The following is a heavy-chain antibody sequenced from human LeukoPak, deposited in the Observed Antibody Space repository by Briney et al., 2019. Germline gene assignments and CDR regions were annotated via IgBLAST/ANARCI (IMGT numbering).Heavy chain of an antibody. CDR2: MNPNSGNT. J-gene: IGHJ5*02. Sequence: ASVKVSCKASGYTFTSYDINWVRQATGQGLEWMGWMNPNSGNTGYAQKFQGRVTMTRNTSISTAYMQLSSLRSEDTAVYYCARSASRRGWFDPWGQGTLVTVSS. CDR3: ARSASRRGWFDP. V-gene: IGHV1-8*01. CDR1: GYTFTSYD. D-gene: IGHD3-10*01.